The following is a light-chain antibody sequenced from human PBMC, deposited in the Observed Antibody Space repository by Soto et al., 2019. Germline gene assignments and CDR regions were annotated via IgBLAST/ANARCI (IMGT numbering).Light chain of an antibody. CDR3: MQALQTPIT. CDR2: LGS. J-gene: IGKJ5*01. CDR1: RSVLYSSNNKNY. V-gene: IGKV2-28*01. Sequence: DIVMSQSPDSLAVSLGERATMNCKCSRSVLYSSNNKNYLAWYLQKPGQSPQLLIYLGSNRASGVPDRFSGSGSGTDFTLKISRVEAEDVGVYYCMQALQTPITFGQGTRLEIK.